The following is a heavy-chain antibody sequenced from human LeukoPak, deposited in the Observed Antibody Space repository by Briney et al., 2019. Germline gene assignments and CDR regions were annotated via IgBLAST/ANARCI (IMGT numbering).Heavy chain of an antibody. CDR1: GFTFSSYS. Sequence: PGGSLRLSCAASGFTFSSYSMNWVRQAPGKGLEWVSYISSSSSTIYYADSVKGRFTISRDNAKNFLYLQMNSLRAEDTAVYYCATPSNYFDYWGQGTLVTVSS. CDR3: ATPSNYFDY. V-gene: IGHV3-48*04. J-gene: IGHJ4*02. D-gene: IGHD2-2*01. CDR2: ISSSSSTI.